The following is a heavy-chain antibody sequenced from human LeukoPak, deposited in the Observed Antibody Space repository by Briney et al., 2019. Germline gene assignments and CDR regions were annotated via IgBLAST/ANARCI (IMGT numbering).Heavy chain of an antibody. J-gene: IGHJ4*02. Sequence: SETLSLTCTVSGDSISGYYWSWIRRPPGEGLEWIGYIYYSGSTNYNPSLKSRVTISVDTSKNQFSLKVSSVTAADTAVYYCARGGYGGASPFDYWGQGTLVTVSS. CDR3: ARGGYGGASPFDY. CDR2: IYYSGST. D-gene: IGHD4-23*01. V-gene: IGHV4-59*01. CDR1: GDSISGYY.